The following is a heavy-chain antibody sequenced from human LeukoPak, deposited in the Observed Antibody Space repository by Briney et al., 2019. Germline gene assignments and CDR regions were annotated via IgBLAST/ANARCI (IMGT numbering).Heavy chain of an antibody. D-gene: IGHD1-14*01. CDR2: IYHSGST. Sequence: SETLSLTCAVSGGSISSGNWWSWVRQPPGKGLEWIGEIYHSGSTNYNPSLKSRVTISVDKSKNQFPLKLNSVTAADTAVYYCARDRGPTGCDFDYWGQGTLVTVSS. CDR3: ARDRGPTGCDFDY. V-gene: IGHV4-4*02. CDR1: GGSISSGNW. J-gene: IGHJ4*02.